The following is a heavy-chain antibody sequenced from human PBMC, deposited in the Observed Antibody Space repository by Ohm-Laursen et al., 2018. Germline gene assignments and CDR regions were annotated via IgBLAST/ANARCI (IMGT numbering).Heavy chain of an antibody. CDR1: GFTFSSYA. Sequence: LRLSCAASGFTFSSYAMSWIRQPPGKGLEWIGYIYYSGSTNYNPSLKSRVTISVDTSKNQFSLKLSSVTAADTAVYYCARLNRNYYGMDVWGQGTTVTVSS. CDR2: IYYSGST. V-gene: IGHV4-59*01. CDR3: ARLNRNYYGMDV. J-gene: IGHJ6*02.